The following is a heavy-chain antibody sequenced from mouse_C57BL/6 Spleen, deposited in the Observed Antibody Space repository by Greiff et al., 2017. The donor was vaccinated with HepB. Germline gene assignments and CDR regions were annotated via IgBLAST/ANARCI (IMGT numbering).Heavy chain of an antibody. CDR1: GYSFTGYF. Sequence: DVKLVESGPELVKPGDSVKISCKASGYSFTGYFMNWVMQSHGKSLEWIGRINPYNGDTFYNQKFKGKATLTVDKSSSTAHMELRSLTSEDSAVYYCAREGYGYGAMDYWGQGTSVTVSS. V-gene: IGHV1-20*01. CDR3: AREGYGYGAMDY. D-gene: IGHD2-2*01. J-gene: IGHJ4*01. CDR2: INPYNGDT.